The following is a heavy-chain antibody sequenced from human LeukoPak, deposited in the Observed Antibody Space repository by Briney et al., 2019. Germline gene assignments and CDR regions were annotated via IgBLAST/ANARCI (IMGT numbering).Heavy chain of an antibody. J-gene: IGHJ6*02. CDR3: ARGRYYGMDV. CDR2: VNSDGSST. V-gene: IGHV3-74*01. CDR1: GFTFTSYW. Sequence: PGPSLRLSCAAAGFTFTSYWMHCVRQAAGKWRVWVSCVNSDGSSTTYAASVKGRFTISRDNAKNTLYLQMNSLRAEDTAVYYCARGRYYGMDVWGQGTTVTVSS.